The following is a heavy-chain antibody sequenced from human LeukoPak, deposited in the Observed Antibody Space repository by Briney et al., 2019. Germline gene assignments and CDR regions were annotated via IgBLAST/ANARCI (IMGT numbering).Heavy chain of an antibody. CDR1: GGSISSSNW. CDR2: IYHSGST. V-gene: IGHV4-4*02. CDR3: ARVSYFDSGGYYYYFDY. Sequence: SETLSLTCAVSGGSISSSNWWSWVRQPPGKGLEWIGEIYHSGSTNYNPSLKSRVTISVDKSKNQFSLKLSSVTAADTAVYYCARVSYFDSGGYYYYFDYWGQGTLVTVSS. D-gene: IGHD3-22*01. J-gene: IGHJ4*02.